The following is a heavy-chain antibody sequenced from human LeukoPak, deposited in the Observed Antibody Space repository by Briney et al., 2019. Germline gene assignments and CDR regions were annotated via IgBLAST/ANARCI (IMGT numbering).Heavy chain of an antibody. CDR3: ASGTTDIVVVPATLRNYYFDY. Sequence: SETLSLTCTVSGGSISSGNNYWNWLRQPAGKGLEWIGRVSTRGSTNYNPSLKSRVNISIDTSKNQFSLKLSSVTAADTAVYYCASGTTDIVVVPATLRNYYFDYWGQGTLVTVSS. CDR1: GGSISSGNNY. V-gene: IGHV4-61*02. J-gene: IGHJ4*02. D-gene: IGHD2-2*01. CDR2: VSTRGST.